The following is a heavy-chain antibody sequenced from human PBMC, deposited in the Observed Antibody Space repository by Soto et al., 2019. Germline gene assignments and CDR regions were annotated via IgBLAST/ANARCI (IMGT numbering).Heavy chain of an antibody. CDR3: VRSPPAPVPYYFDY. J-gene: IGHJ4*02. D-gene: IGHD2-2*01. V-gene: IGHV2-5*02. CDR1: GFSLRTSGVG. Sequence: QITLKESGPTLVKPTQTLTLTCTFSGFSLRTSGVGVGWIRQPPGKALDWLALIYWDDDKRYSPSLKSRLTTTKDTSKDQVVLTMTNIAPGDTGTYYCVRSPPAPVPYYFDYRGQGALVTVSS. CDR2: IYWDDDK.